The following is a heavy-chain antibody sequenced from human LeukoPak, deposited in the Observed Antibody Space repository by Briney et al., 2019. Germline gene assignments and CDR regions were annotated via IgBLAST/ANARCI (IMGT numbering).Heavy chain of an antibody. D-gene: IGHD2-15*01. J-gene: IGHJ4*02. Sequence: GGSLRLSCAASGFTFSSCGMHWVRQAPGKGLEWVAFIWYDGSNKYYADSVKGRFTISRDNSKNTLYLQMNSLRAEDTAAYYRAHLWVAVVMGVLDYWGQGTLVTVSS. V-gene: IGHV3-30*02. CDR3: AHLWVAVVMGVLDY. CDR2: IWYDGSNK. CDR1: GFTFSSCG.